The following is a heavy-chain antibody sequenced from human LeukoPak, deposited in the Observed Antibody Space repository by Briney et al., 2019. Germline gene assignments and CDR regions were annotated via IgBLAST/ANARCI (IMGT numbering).Heavy chain of an antibody. CDR3: ARTRIVTAIFRSICYFDY. CDR1: GGSISSGGYY. D-gene: IGHD2-21*02. CDR2: IYYSGST. V-gene: IGHV4-31*03. Sequence: PSQTLSLTCTVSGGSISSGGYYWSWIRQHPGKGLEWIGYIYYSGSTYYNPSLKSRVTISVDTSKNQFSLKLSSVTAADTAVYYCARTRIVTAIFRSICYFDYWGQGTLVTVSS. J-gene: IGHJ4*02.